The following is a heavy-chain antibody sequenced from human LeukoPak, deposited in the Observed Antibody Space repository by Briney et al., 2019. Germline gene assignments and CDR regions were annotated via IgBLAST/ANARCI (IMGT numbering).Heavy chain of an antibody. J-gene: IGHJ6*02. V-gene: IGHV1-69*13. CDR2: IIPIFGTA. CDR3: ARGIVATIPYYYCYGMDV. CDR1: GGTFSSYA. D-gene: IGHD5-12*01. Sequence: ASVKVSCKASGGTFSSYAISWVRQAPGQGLEWMGGIIPIFGTANYAQKFQGRVTITADESTSTAYMELSSLRSEDTAVYYCARGIVATIPYYYCYGMDVWGQGTTVTVSS.